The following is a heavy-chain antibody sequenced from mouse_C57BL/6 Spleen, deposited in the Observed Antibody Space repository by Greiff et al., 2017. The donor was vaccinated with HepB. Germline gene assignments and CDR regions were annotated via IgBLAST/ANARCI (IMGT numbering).Heavy chain of an antibody. V-gene: IGHV3-6*01. J-gene: IGHJ2*01. CDR2: ISYDGSN. CDR3: ARDPPGGFDY. CDR1: GYSITSGYY. Sequence: DVQLQESGPGLVKPSQSLSLTCSVTGYSITSGYYWNWIRQFPGNKLEWMGYISYDGSNNYNPFLKNRISITRDTSKNQFFLKLNSVTTEDTATYYCARDPPGGFDYWGQGTTLTVSS.